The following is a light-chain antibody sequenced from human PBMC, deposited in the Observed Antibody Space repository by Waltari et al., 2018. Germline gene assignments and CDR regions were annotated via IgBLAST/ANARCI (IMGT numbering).Light chain of an antibody. J-gene: IGKJ1*01. CDR3: QQYNSYSQT. CDR1: QSISSW. V-gene: IGKV1-5*03. CDR2: KAS. Sequence: DIQMTQSPSTLSASVGDRVTITCRGSQSISSWLAWDVQKPGKAPKLLIYKASSLESWVPSRFSGSGSETEFTLTISSLQPDDFATYYCQQYNSYSQTFGQGTKVEIK.